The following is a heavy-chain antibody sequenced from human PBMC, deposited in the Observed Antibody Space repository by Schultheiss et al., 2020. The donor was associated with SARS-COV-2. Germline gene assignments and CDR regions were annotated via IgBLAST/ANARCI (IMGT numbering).Heavy chain of an antibody. Sequence: SCAASGFTFSSYAMSWVRQAPGKGLEWVSAISGSGGSTYYADSVKGRFIISRDNSKNTLYLQMNSLRAEDTAVYYCARGGLGWGVDYWGQGTLVTVSS. V-gene: IGHV3-23*01. CDR1: GFTFSSYA. D-gene: IGHD3-10*01. J-gene: IGHJ4*02. CDR3: ARGGLGWGVDY. CDR2: ISGSGGST.